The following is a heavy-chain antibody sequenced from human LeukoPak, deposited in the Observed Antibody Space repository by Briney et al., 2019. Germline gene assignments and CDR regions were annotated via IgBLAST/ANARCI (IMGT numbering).Heavy chain of an antibody. CDR2: TFYKRST. CDR1: GGSISINTYY. V-gene: IGHV4-39*01. J-gene: IGHJ4*02. CDR3: ARSRYYDGSGYFFGY. D-gene: IGHD3-22*01. Sequence: PSETLSLTCTVSGGSISINTYYWGWIRQSPGKGLDWIGSTFYKRSTYYNPSLKSRVTISVDTSKNHFSLQLSSVTAADTAVYYCARSRYYDGSGYFFGYWGQGILVTVSS.